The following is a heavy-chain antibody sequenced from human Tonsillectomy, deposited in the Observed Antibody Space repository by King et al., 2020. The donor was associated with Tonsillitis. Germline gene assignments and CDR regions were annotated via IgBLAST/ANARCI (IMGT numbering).Heavy chain of an antibody. J-gene: IGHJ4*02. CDR1: GFTFSSYD. D-gene: IGHD5-24*01. CDR3: AKGAGSRDGYDFFFDY. V-gene: IGHV3-30*18. CDR2: ISYDGDTK. Sequence: VQLVESGGGVVQPGRSLRLSCVASGFTFSSYDMHWVRQAPGKGLEWGAVISYDGDTKYYADSVKGRFTISRDSSKNTVDLQMNSLRVEDTAVYYCAKGAGSRDGYDFFFDYWGQGALVTVSS.